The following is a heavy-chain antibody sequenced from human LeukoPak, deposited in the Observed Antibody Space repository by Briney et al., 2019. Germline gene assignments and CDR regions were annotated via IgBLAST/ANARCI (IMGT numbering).Heavy chain of an antibody. CDR2: ITGRSASP. Sequence: PGGSLRLSCAASGFTFSSYAMSWVRPAPRKGLDWVSSITGRSASPYYVDSVKGHFTISRDNSKNTLYLQMNSLRAEDMAVYFCAILDYYDTHWGQGTLVTVSS. CDR3: AILDYYDTH. J-gene: IGHJ4*02. V-gene: IGHV3-23*01. D-gene: IGHD3-22*01. CDR1: GFTFSSYA.